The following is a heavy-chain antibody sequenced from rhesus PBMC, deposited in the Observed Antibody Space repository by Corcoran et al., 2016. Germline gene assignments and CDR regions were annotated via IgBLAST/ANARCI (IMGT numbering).Heavy chain of an antibody. CDR3: ISGYS. J-gene: IGHJ4*01. D-gene: IGHD5-42*01. Sequence: DVQLVESGGGLVKPGGSLRLSCVAVGFTFGSYCMHWVRQGPGKGLEWFSVIRESGGTTYYADSVKGRFTISRDNAKNSLFLQMNSLRAEDTAVYYCISGYSWGQGVLVTVSS. CDR1: GFTFGSYC. CDR2: IRESGGTT. V-gene: IGHV3-100*02.